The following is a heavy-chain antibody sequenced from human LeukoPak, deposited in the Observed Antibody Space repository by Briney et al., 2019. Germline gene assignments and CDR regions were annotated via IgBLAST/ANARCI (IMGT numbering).Heavy chain of an antibody. CDR1: GFSFSTSW. V-gene: IGHV3-7*01. J-gene: IGHJ6*03. CDR2: IKQDGTET. Sequence: GGSLRLSCAASGFSFSTSWMSWVRQAPGKGLEWVANIKQDGTETHYVDSVKGRFTISRDNAKNSLYLQMNSLRAEDTAVYYCASEVTRGTYYMDVWGKGTTVTISS. CDR3: ASEVTRGTYYMDV.